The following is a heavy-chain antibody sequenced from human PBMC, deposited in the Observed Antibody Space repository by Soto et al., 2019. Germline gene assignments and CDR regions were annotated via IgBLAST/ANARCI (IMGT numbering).Heavy chain of an antibody. Sequence: EVQLVESGGGLVQPGGSLRLPCAGSGFTFNTYWIHWVRQAPGKGLVWVSCINSDGTSTRYADSVKGRFTISRDNAKNMLYLQMNSLRTEDTAVYYCARGRYYGMDVWGQGTTVTVSS. CDR2: INSDGTST. CDR3: ARGRYYGMDV. J-gene: IGHJ6*02. CDR1: GFTFNTYW. V-gene: IGHV3-74*01.